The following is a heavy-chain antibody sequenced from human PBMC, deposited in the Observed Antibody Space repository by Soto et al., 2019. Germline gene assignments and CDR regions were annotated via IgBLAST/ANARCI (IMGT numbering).Heavy chain of an antibody. Sequence: EVQLVESGGGLVQPGGSLRLSCAASGLTFSSYWMHWVRQAPGKGLVGVSRINSDGGSTSYADSVKGRFTISRDNAKNTLYLQMNSLRAEDTAVYYCALSHTVTTDYWGQGTLVTVSS. J-gene: IGHJ4*02. CDR2: INSDGGST. D-gene: IGHD4-17*01. V-gene: IGHV3-74*01. CDR1: GLTFSSYW. CDR3: ALSHTVTTDY.